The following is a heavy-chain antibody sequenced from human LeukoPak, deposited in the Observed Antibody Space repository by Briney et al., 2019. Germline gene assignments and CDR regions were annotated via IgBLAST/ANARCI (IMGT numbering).Heavy chain of an antibody. CDR3: ARHTIRQQLVRSRPRGPFDY. V-gene: IGHV4-39*01. Sequence: SETLSLTCTVSSGSISTSNYYWGWVRQPPGKALEWIGNIFYSGSTYYSPSLKSRVTISLDTSRNQFSLKLSSVTAADTAVYYCARHTIRQQLVRSRPRGPFDYWGQGTLVTVSS. CDR2: IFYSGST. D-gene: IGHD6-13*01. J-gene: IGHJ4*02. CDR1: SGSISTSNYY.